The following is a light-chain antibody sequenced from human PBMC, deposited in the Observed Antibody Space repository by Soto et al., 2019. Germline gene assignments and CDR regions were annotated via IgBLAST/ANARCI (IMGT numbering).Light chain of an antibody. J-gene: IGKJ2*03. Sequence: DIQMSQSPSSVSASVGDTVTITCRASQDFNNRLAWYQQTPGKAPKLLIYAASSLQPGVPSRFIGSGSVTDFTLTISSLQPEDFATYYCQQANRFPYSFGQGTKLEMK. V-gene: IGKV1-12*01. CDR3: QQANRFPYS. CDR2: AAS. CDR1: QDFNNR.